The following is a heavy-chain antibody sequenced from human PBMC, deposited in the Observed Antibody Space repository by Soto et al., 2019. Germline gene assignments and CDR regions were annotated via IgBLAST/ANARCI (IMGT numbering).Heavy chain of an antibody. CDR2: IYYSGST. CDR3: ARGLAMVRGVTYYYYYGMDV. Sequence: PSETLSLTCTVSGGSISSYYWSWIRQPPGKGLEWIGYIYYSGSTNYNPSLKSRVTISVDTSKNQFSLKLSSVTAADTAVYYCARGLAMVRGVTYYYYYGMDVWGQGNTVS. V-gene: IGHV4-59*01. CDR1: GGSISSYY. J-gene: IGHJ6*02. D-gene: IGHD3-10*01.